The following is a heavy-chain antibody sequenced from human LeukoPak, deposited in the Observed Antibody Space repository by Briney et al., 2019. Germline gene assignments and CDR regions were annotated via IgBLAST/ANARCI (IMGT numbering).Heavy chain of an antibody. CDR2: IYWNSDRI. V-gene: IGHV3-9*01. CDR3: ARDPFMTTGWGIDY. CDR1: GNTLIDYA. D-gene: IGHD4-17*01. Sequence: QPGRSLRLSCAASGNTLIDYAMHWVRQAPGKGLEWVSGIYWNSDRIDYADSVKGRFTISRDNARNSLYLQMNSLRAEDTAVYYCARDPFMTTGWGIDYWGQGTLVTVSS. J-gene: IGHJ4*02.